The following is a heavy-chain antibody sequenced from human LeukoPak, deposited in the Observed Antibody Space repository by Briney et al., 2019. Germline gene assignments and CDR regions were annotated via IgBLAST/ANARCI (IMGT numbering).Heavy chain of an antibody. Sequence: SETLSLTCAVSGYSISSGYYWGWLRQPPGKGLEWIGNIYHSGSTYYNPSLKSQVPISVDTSKNQSSLKLSSVTAADTAVYYCARSLYDSSGYYYVPGEVYLFDYWGQGTLVTVSS. J-gene: IGHJ4*02. CDR1: GYSISSGYY. CDR2: IYHSGST. D-gene: IGHD3-22*01. V-gene: IGHV4-38-2*01. CDR3: ARSLYDSSGYYYVPGEVYLFDY.